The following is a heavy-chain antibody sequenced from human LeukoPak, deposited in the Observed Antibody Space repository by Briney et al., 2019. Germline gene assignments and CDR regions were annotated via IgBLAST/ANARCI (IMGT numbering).Heavy chain of an antibody. D-gene: IGHD6-19*01. V-gene: IGHV3-30*02. J-gene: IGHJ4*02. CDR2: IRYDGGNK. Sequence: GGSLRLSCAASGFTFSSYGMHWVRQAPGKGLEWVAFIRYDGGNKYYADSVKGRFTISRDNSKNTLYLQMNSLRAEDTAVYYCAKDGYSSEADYWGQGTLVTVSS. CDR1: GFTFSSYG. CDR3: AKDGYSSEADY.